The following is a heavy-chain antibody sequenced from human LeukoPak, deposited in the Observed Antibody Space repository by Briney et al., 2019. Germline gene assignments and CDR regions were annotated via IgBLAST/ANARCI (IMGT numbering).Heavy chain of an antibody. CDR2: IDPNSGDT. V-gene: IGHV1-2*02. J-gene: IGHJ4*02. D-gene: IGHD3-3*01. CDR1: GYTFTDYY. Sequence: ASVKVSCKASGYTFTDYYIHWVRQAPGQGLEWTGWIDPNSGDTDSAQKFQGRVTMTRDTSIRTAYMELSRLTSDDAAVYYCARGSTVSGGPKLASDHWGQGTLVTVSS. CDR3: ARGSTVSGGPKLASDH.